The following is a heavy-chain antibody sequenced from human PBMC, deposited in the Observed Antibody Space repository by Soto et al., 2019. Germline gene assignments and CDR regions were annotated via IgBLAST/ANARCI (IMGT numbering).Heavy chain of an antibody. CDR1: GGSFSGYY. V-gene: IGHV4-34*01. Sequence: SETLSLTCAVYGGSFSGYYWIWIRQPPGKGLEWIGEINHSGSTNYNPSLKSRVTISVDTSKNQFSLKLSSVTAADTAVYYCARGLNNYYGSGNWFAPWGQGTLVTVSS. CDR3: ARGLNNYYGSGNWFAP. J-gene: IGHJ5*02. D-gene: IGHD3-10*01. CDR2: INHSGST.